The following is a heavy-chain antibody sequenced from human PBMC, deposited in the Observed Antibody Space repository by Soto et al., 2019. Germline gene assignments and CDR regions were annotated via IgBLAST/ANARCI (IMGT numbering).Heavy chain of an antibody. V-gene: IGHV4-34*01. CDR1: GGSFSGYY. CDR3: GRGPYCSGGSCYLRDPFQH. D-gene: IGHD2-15*01. J-gene: IGHJ1*01. CDR2: INHSGST. Sequence: PSETLSLTCAVYGGSFSGYYWSWIRQPPGRGLEWIGEINHSGSTNYNPSLKSRVTISVDTSKHQFSLKLSSVTAADTAVYYCGRGPYCSGGSCYLRDPFQHWGQGTLVTVSS.